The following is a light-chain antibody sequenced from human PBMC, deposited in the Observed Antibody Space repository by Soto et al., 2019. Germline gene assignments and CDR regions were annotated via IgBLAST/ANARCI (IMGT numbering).Light chain of an antibody. V-gene: IGKV3-11*01. CDR3: QQYNNWPPIT. J-gene: IGKJ5*01. Sequence: EIVLTQSPATLSLSPGERATLSCRASQSVSSYLAWYQQKPGQAPRLLIYDASNRATGIPARFSGRGFGTDFTLTISSLEPEDFAVYYCQQYNNWPPITFGQGTRLEIK. CDR1: QSVSSY. CDR2: DAS.